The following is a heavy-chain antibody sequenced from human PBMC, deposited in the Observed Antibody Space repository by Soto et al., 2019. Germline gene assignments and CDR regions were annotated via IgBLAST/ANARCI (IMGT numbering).Heavy chain of an antibody. D-gene: IGHD2-15*01. V-gene: IGHV3-64D*08. CDR1: GFTFSSYA. CDR3: VKTGLCSGGSCYSYYYYGMDV. Sequence: GGSLRLSCSASGFTFSSYAMHWVRQAPGKGLEYVSAISSNGGSTYYADSVKGRFTISRDNSKNTLYLQMGSLRAEDTAWYYCVKTGLCSGGSCYSYYYYGMDVWGQGTTVTVSS. CDR2: ISSNGGST. J-gene: IGHJ6*02.